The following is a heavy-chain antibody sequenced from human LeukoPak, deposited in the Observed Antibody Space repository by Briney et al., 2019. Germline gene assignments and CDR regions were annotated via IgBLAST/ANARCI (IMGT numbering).Heavy chain of an antibody. CDR2: ISWNSGSI. CDR3: AKDGGYSYGYAGRFDY. D-gene: IGHD5-18*01. Sequence: SLRLSCAASGFTFDDYAMHWVRQAPGKGLEWVSGISWNSGSIGYADSVKGRFTISRDNAKNSLYLQMNSLRAEDTALYYCAKDGGYSYGYAGRFDYWGQGTLVTVSS. V-gene: IGHV3-9*01. J-gene: IGHJ4*02. CDR1: GFTFDDYA.